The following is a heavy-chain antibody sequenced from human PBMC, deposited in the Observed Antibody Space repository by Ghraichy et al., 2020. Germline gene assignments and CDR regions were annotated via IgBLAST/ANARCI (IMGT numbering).Heavy chain of an antibody. CDR3: VRDDDYYAVDY. CDR1: GFTFSSYW. D-gene: IGHD2-21*02. CDR2: INRDGDYT. V-gene: IGHV3-74*01. Sequence: LSLTCAASGFTFSSYWMHWVRQAPGEGLVCVSRINRDGDYTDYADSVKGRFTISRDNARNTLYLQMNSLRADDTAVYYCVRDDDYYAVDYWGQGTLVTVSS. J-gene: IGHJ4*02.